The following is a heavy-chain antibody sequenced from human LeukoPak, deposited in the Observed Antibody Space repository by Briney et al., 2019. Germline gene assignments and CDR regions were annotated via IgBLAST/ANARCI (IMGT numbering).Heavy chain of an antibody. V-gene: IGHV3-23*01. J-gene: IGHJ4*02. Sequence: GGSLRLSCAASGFTFSSYAMSWVRQAPGKGLEWVSAISGSGGSTYYADSVKGRFTISRDSSKNTLYLQMNSLRAEDTAVYYCYCAAGVARFDYWGQGTLVTVSS. CDR1: GFTFSSYA. CDR3: YCAAGVARFDY. CDR2: ISGSGGST. D-gene: IGHD5-12*01.